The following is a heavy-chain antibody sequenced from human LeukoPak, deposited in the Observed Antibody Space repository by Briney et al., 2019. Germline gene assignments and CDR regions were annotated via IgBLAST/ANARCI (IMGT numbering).Heavy chain of an antibody. Sequence: SQTLSLTCTVSGGSISSGGYYWSWIRQHPGKGLEWIGYIYYSGSTYYNPSLKSRVTISVDTSKNQFSLKLSSVTAADTAVYYCARAGHADITMIDENWFDPWGQGTLVTVSS. J-gene: IGHJ5*02. V-gene: IGHV4-31*03. CDR3: ARAGHADITMIDENWFDP. CDR2: IYYSGST. CDR1: GGSISSGGYY. D-gene: IGHD3-22*01.